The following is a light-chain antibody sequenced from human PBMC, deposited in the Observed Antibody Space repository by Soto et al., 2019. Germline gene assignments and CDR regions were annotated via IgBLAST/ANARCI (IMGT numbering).Light chain of an antibody. CDR3: SSYATSSTLPYV. CDR2: EVS. J-gene: IGLJ1*01. V-gene: IGLV2-14*01. Sequence: QSVLTQPACVSGSPGQSITISCTGTSSDVGGYNYVSWYQQHPGKAPKLIIFEVSNRPSGVSVRFSGSKSGNTASLTISGLQAEDEADFYCSSYATSSTLPYVFGTGTKVTVL. CDR1: SSDVGGYNY.